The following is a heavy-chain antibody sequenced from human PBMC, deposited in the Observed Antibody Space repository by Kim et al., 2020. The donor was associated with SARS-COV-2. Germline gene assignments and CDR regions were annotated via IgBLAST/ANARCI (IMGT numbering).Heavy chain of an antibody. CDR1: GGSISSGGYS. D-gene: IGHD6-13*01. CDR3: ARGGSSSFFHPPRHFD. Sequence: SETLSLTCAVSGGSISSGGYSWSWIRQPPGKGLEWIGYIYYSGSTYYNPSLKSRVTISVDRSKNQFSLKLSSVTAADTAVYYCARGGSSSFFHPPRHFD. V-gene: IGHV4-30-2*01. J-gene: IGHJ4*01. CDR2: IYYSGST.